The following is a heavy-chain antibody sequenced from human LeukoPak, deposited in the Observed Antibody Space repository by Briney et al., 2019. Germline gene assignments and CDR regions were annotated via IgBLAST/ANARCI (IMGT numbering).Heavy chain of an antibody. V-gene: IGHV3-48*03. CDR2: ISSSGSTI. J-gene: IGHJ6*02. D-gene: IGHD2-15*01. CDR1: GFTFSSYE. CDR3: AGRVKYYYGMDV. Sequence: GGSLRLSCAASGFTFSSYEMNWVRQAPGKGLEWVSYISSSGSTIYYADSVKGRFTISRDNAKNSLYLQMNSLRAEDTAVYYCAGRVKYYYGMDVWGQGTLVTVSS.